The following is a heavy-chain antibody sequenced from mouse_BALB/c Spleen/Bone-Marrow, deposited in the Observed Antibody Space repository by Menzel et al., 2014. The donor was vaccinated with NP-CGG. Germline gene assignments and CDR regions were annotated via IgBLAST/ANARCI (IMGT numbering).Heavy chain of an antibody. Sequence: QVQLQQSGPELVRPGVSVKLSCKGSGYTFTAYAMHWVKQSHAKSLEWIGLISTYSGNTHYNQNFKGKATTTVDKSSSTAYMELARLTSEDSAIYYCARNFYGSSYFDYWGQGTTLTVSS. J-gene: IGHJ2*01. D-gene: IGHD1-1*01. CDR1: GYTFTAYA. CDR2: ISTYSGNT. V-gene: IGHV1-67*01. CDR3: ARNFYGSSYFDY.